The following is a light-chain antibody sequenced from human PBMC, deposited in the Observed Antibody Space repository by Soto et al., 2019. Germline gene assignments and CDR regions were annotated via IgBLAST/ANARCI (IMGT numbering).Light chain of an antibody. CDR2: DVS. Sequence: QSALTQPASVSGSPGQSITISSTGTSSDVGGYNYVSWYQQHPGKAPKLMIYDVSDRPSGVSSRFSGSKSGNTASLTISGLQAEDEADYYCSSYTSRSTLVFGGGTQLTVL. J-gene: IGLJ2*01. CDR1: SSDVGGYNY. CDR3: SSYTSRSTLV. V-gene: IGLV2-14*01.